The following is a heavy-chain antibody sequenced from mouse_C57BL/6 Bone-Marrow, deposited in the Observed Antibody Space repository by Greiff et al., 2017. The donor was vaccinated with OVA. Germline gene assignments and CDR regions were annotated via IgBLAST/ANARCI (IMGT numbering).Heavy chain of an antibody. J-gene: IGHJ1*03. CDR3: ARWGDSNYPVAYWYFDV. D-gene: IGHD2-5*01. Sequence: VQLQQPGAELVMPGASVKLSCKASGYTFTSYWLHWVKQRPGQGLEWIGEIDPSDSYTNYNQKFKGKSTLTVDKSSSTAYMQLSSLTSEDSAVYYGARWGDSNYPVAYWYFDVWGTGTTVTVAS. CDR2: IDPSDSYT. CDR1: GYTFTSYW. V-gene: IGHV1-69*01.